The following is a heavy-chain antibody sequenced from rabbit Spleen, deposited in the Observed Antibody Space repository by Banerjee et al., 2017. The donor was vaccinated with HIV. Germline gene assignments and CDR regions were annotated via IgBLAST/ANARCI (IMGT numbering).Heavy chain of an antibody. CDR1: GFSFSNYY. CDR2: IATGSGVST. D-gene: IGHD1-1*01. V-gene: IGHV1S45*01. CDR3: ARGPRDIGVGNYALGFKL. Sequence: QEQLEESGGDLVKPEGSLTLTCTASGFSFSNYYICWVRQAPGKGLEWIGCIATGSGVSTYCASWAKGRFTISKTSSTTVTLQMTSLTAADTATYFCARGPRDIGVGNYALGFKLWGPGTLVTVS. J-gene: IGHJ4*01.